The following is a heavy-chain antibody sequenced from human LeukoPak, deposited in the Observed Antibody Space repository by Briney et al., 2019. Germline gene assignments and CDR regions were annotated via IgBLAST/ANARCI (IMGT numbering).Heavy chain of an antibody. CDR3: ARTYSSSWSYCDS. Sequence: ASVKVSCKASGSTFTRYYVHWVRQAPGQGLDWMGMINPSSGSTRFAQMFQDRVTMTRDTSTSAVYMELSSLTSEDTAMYYCARTYSSSWSYCDSWGQGTLVTVSS. V-gene: IGHV1-46*01. D-gene: IGHD6-13*01. J-gene: IGHJ4*02. CDR2: INPSSGST. CDR1: GSTFTRYY.